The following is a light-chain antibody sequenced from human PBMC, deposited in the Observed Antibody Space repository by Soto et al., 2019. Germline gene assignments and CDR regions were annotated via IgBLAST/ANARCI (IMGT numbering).Light chain of an antibody. CDR1: SSDVGGYNY. J-gene: IGLJ3*02. Sequence: QSALTQPASVSGSPGQSITISCTGTSSDVGGYNYVSWYQQHPGKAPKLMIYDVSNRPSGVSNRFSGSKSGNTPSLTISGLQAEDEADYYCSSYTSSSTLDWVFGGGTKVTVL. CDR3: SSYTSSSTLDWV. V-gene: IGLV2-14*01. CDR2: DVS.